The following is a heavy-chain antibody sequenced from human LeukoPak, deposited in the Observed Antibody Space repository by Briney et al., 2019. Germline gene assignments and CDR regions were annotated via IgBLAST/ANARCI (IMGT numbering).Heavy chain of an antibody. CDR1: GDSVSSNSVA. J-gene: IGHJ4*02. CDR2: TSYRSKWSS. V-gene: IGHV6-1*01. D-gene: IGHD3-10*01. CDR3: ARGRGGPFNY. Sequence: SQTLSLTCAISGDSVSSNSVAWNWFRQSPSRGLEWLGRTSYRSKWSSDYAVSVKSRITINPDTSKNQFSLQLSSVTPEDTAVYFCARGRGGPFNYWGQGILVTVSS.